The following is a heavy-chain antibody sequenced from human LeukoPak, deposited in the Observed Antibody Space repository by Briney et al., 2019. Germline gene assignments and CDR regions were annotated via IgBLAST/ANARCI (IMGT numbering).Heavy chain of an antibody. CDR2: IHYSGGRA. D-gene: IGHD1-1*01. CDR3: ARHVATGATDAFDI. J-gene: IGHJ3*02. V-gene: IGHV4-59*08. CDR1: GGSISSSY. Sequence: SETLSLTCTVSGGSISSSYWSWIRQPPGKGLEWIAYIHYSGGRATYSPSLTSRVTISVDTSKKYFSLKLTSVTAADTAVYYCARHVATGATDAFDIWGQGALVAVSP.